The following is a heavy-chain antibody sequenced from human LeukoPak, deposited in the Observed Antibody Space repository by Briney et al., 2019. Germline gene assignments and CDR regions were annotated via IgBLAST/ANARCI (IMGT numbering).Heavy chain of an antibody. D-gene: IGHD6-25*01. CDR3: ARRAFSGSDY. CDR1: RFTFSSYA. Sequence: GGSLRLSCAASRFTFSSYAMHWVRQAPGKGLEWLANILPDGSQKYYVDSVKGRFTISRDNARNSLYLQMNSLRDEDTAVYYCARRAFSGSDYWGQGTLVTVSS. V-gene: IGHV3-7*01. J-gene: IGHJ4*02. CDR2: ILPDGSQK.